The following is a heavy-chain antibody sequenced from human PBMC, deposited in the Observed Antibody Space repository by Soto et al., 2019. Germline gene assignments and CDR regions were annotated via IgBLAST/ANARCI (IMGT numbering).Heavy chain of an antibody. D-gene: IGHD3-3*01. CDR1: GGSISSSNW. CDR3: ARAEGGYDFWSGPVSRGMDV. CDR2: IYHSGST. Sequence: PSETLSLTCAVSGGSISSSNWWSWVRQPPGKGLEWIGEIYHSGSTNYNPSLKSRVTISVDKSKNQFSLKLSSVTAADTAVYYCARAEGGYDFWSGPVSRGMDVWGQGTTVTVSS. V-gene: IGHV4-4*02. J-gene: IGHJ6*02.